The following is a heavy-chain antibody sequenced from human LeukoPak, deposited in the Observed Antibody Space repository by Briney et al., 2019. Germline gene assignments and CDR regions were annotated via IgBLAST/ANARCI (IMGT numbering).Heavy chain of an antibody. J-gene: IGHJ3*02. CDR3: ARDPPMYYYDEPGSRDAFDI. V-gene: IGHV3-33*01. Sequence: HSGGSLRLSCAASGFTFSRYGMHWVRQAPGKGLEWVAVIWYDGSNKYYAESVKGRFTISRDNSKNTLHLQMNSLRAEDTAVYYCARDPPMYYYDEPGSRDAFDIWGQGTTVTVSS. CDR1: GFTFSRYG. D-gene: IGHD3-22*01. CDR2: IWYDGSNK.